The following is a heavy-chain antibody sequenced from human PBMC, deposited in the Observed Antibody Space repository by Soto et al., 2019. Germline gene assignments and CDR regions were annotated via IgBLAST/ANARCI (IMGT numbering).Heavy chain of an antibody. V-gene: IGHV4-34*01. CDR1: GGSFSGYY. CDR3: ARGSVTIFGVVTPYNWFDP. J-gene: IGHJ5*02. Sequence: PSETLSLTCAVYGGSFSGYYWSWIRQPPGKGLEWIGEINHSGSTNYNPSLKSRVTISVYTSKNQFSLKLSSVTAADTAVYYCARGSVTIFGVVTPYNWFDPWGQGTLVTVSS. D-gene: IGHD3-3*01. CDR2: INHSGST.